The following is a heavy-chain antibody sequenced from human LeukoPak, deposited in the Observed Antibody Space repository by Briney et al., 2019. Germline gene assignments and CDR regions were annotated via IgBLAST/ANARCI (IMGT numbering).Heavy chain of an antibody. J-gene: IGHJ4*02. V-gene: IGHV4-61*08. CDR2: IYYSGST. Sequence: PSETLSLTCTVSGGSISSGGYYWSWIRQHPGKGLEWIGYIYYSGSTNYNPSLKSRVTISVDTSKNQFSLKLSSVTAADTAVYYCARGIRPRTVSLGYWGQGTLVTVSS. CDR3: ARGIRPRTVSLGY. D-gene: IGHD4-17*01. CDR1: GGSISSGGYY.